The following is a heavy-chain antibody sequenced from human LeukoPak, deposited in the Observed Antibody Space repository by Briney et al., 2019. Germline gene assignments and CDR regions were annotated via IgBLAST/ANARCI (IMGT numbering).Heavy chain of an antibody. D-gene: IGHD2-2*01. CDR3: ARGHCSSTSCLNYYYYYGMDV. J-gene: IGHJ6*02. V-gene: IGHV3-30-3*01. CDR2: ISYDGSNK. CDR1: GFTFSSYA. Sequence: QSGGSLRLSCAASGFTFSSYAMHWVRQAPGKGLEWVAVISYDGSNKYYADSVKGRFTISRDNSKNTLYLQMNSLRAEDTAVYYCARGHCSSTSCLNYYYYYGMDVWGQGTTVIVSS.